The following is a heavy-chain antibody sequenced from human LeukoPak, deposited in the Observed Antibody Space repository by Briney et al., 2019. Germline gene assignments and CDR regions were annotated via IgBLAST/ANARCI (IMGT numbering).Heavy chain of an antibody. J-gene: IGHJ3*02. CDR2: INPSGGST. CDR1: GYTFTSYY. D-gene: IGHD1-26*01. CDR3: AREDRIVGASSNNAFHI. Sequence: ASVKVSCKASGYTFTSYYMHWVRQAPGLGLEWMGMINPSGGSTSYAQKFQGRVTMTRDTSTSTVYMELSSLRSEDTAVYYCAREDRIVGASSNNAFHIWGQGTMVTVSS. V-gene: IGHV1-46*01.